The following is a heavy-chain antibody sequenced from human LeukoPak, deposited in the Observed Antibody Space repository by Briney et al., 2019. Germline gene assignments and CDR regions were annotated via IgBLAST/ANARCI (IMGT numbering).Heavy chain of an antibody. J-gene: IGHJ4*02. D-gene: IGHD3-3*01. CDR1: AYTFTDYF. V-gene: IGHV1-46*01. CDR3: AKDQGYDFWSGYYPFDY. Sequence: ASVKVSCKASAYTFTDYFIHWVRQAPGQGLEWMGIINPSGGSTSYAQKFQGRVTVTRDTSTSTVYMELSSLRSEDTAVYYCAKDQGYDFWSGYYPFDYWGQGTLVTVSS. CDR2: INPSGGST.